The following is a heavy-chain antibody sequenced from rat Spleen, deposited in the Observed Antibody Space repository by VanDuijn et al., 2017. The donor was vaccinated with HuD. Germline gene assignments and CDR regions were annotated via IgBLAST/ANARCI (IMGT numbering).Heavy chain of an antibody. CDR3: TREDSMGTFDY. D-gene: IGHD1-7*01. CDR1: GFNFDDYW. V-gene: IGHV5-31*01. J-gene: IGHJ2*01. CDR2: ITNTGGGT. Sequence: EVKLVESGGGLVQPGRSLKLSCAASGFNFDDYWMTWIRQAPGKGLEWVASITNTGGGTYYPDSVMGRFTISRDNAKSILYLQMNSLRSEDTATYYCTREDSMGTFDYWGQGVMVTVSS.